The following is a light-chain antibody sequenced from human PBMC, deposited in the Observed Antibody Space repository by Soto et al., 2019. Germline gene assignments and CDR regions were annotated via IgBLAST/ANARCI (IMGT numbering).Light chain of an antibody. V-gene: IGLV1-51*01. CDR2: DNN. Sequence: QSVLTQPPSVSAAPGQKVTISCSGSRSNIGNNYVAWYQQLPGTAPKLLISDNNQRPSGIPDRVSGSKSGTSATLGITGLQTGDEADYYCGSWDSSLSVVMFGGGTQLTVL. CDR1: RSNIGNNY. CDR3: GSWDSSLSVVM. J-gene: IGLJ3*02.